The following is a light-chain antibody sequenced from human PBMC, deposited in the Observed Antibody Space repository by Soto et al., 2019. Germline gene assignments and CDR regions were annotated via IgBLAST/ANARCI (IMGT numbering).Light chain of an antibody. CDR2: DAS. V-gene: IGKV1-33*01. CDR1: QDISNY. Sequence: DLQLTQSPSSLSASVGDRVTITCQASQDISNYLNWYKEKPGMAPKLLIYDASNLETGVPSRFSGSGSGTEFTFTISSLQPEDIATYYCQQYDDLPYTFGEGTKLEIK. CDR3: QQYDDLPYT. J-gene: IGKJ2*01.